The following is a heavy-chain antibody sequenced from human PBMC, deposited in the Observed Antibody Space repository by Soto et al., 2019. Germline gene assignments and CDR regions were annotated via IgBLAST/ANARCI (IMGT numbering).Heavy chain of an antibody. CDR1: GYTFTGYY. Sequence: QVQLVQSGAEVKKPGASVKVSCKASGYTFTGYYMHWVRQAPGQGLEWMGWINPNSGGTNYAQKFQGWVNMTRDTSISTAYMELSRLRSDDTAVYYWARGTPTRRYDFWTLWGQGPLVTVSS. V-gene: IGHV1-2*04. J-gene: IGHJ4*02. CDR3: ARGTPTRRYDFWTL. D-gene: IGHD3-3*01. CDR2: INPNSGGT.